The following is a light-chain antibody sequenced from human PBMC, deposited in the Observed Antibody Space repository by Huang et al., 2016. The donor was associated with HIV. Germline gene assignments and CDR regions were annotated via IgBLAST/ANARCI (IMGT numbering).Light chain of an antibody. CDR1: QGVSSN. V-gene: IGKV1-9*01. J-gene: IGKJ2*01. CDR2: AAS. Sequence: IQLTQSPSSLSASVGDRVTITCRASQGVSSNFAWYQQIPGKAPKLLIYAASTLQSWVPSRISGSGSGTDFTLTITSLQPEDFATYYCQQISSYPYTFGQGTKLEIK. CDR3: QQISSYPYT.